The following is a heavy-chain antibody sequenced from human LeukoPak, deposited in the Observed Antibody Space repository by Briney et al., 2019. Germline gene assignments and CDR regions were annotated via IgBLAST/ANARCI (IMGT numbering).Heavy chain of an antibody. Sequence: SETLSLTCSVSGGSISSYYLSWIRQPAGRGLEWIGRVYNGATTYNPSLKSRLTMSVDTSKNQLFLKVISVTAADTAVYYCARDSETTGEVKFDPWGQGILVTVSS. J-gene: IGHJ5*02. CDR3: ARDSETTGEVKFDP. V-gene: IGHV4-4*07. D-gene: IGHD4-17*01. CDR1: GGSISSYY. CDR2: VYNGAT.